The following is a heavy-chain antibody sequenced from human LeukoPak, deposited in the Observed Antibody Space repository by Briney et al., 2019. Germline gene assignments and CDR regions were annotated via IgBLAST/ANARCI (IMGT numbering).Heavy chain of an antibody. J-gene: IGHJ6*02. CDR3: ARDGVVGANPYYYYGMDV. D-gene: IGHD1-26*01. CDR1: GFTFSTFN. Sequence: GGSLRLSCAASGFTFSTFNMNWVRQAPGKGLEWVSSITSSGSHIYYEDSVKGRFTISRDNAKNSLYLQMSSLRAEDTAVYYCARDGVVGANPYYYYGMDVWGQGTTVTVSS. V-gene: IGHV3-21*01. CDR2: ITSSGSHI.